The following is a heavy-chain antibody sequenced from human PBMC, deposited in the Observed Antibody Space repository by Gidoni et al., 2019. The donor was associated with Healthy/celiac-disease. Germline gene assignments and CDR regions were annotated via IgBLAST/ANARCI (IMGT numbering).Heavy chain of an antibody. CDR3: AKDDSDFPEFVDV. CDR2: SSGSGGST. Sequence: EVQLLESGGGLVQPGGSLSRSCAAPGFTFSSYPMGWVRQAPGKGVEWVSASSGSGGSTYYADSVKGRFTISRDNSKNTLYLQMNSLRAEDTAVYYCAKDDSDFPEFVDVWGQGTTVTVSS. CDR1: GFTFSSYP. V-gene: IGHV3-23*01. J-gene: IGHJ6*02. D-gene: IGHD3-3*01.